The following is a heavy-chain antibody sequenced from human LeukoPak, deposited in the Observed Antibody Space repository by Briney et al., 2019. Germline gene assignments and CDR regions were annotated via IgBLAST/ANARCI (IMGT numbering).Heavy chain of an antibody. J-gene: IGHJ3*02. CDR3: ARGFALDWGVNDAFDI. CDR2: IIPIFGTA. Sequence: SVKVSCKASGGTFSSYAISWVRPAPGEGLEWMGGIIPIFGTANSAQTFQGSVTITTDESTSTAYMELSSLRSEDTAVYYCARGFALDWGVNDAFDIWGQGTMVTVSS. V-gene: IGHV1-69*05. CDR1: GGTFSSYA. D-gene: IGHD3/OR15-3a*01.